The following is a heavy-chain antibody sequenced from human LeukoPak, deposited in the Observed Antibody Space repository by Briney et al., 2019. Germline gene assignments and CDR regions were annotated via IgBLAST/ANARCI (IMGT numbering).Heavy chain of an antibody. V-gene: IGHV4-38-2*02. J-gene: IGHJ4*02. CDR2: IYHSGHT. D-gene: IGHD1-1*01. Sequence: SETLSLTCTVSGYSISNDLYWGWIRQPPGKGLEWIGSIYHSGHTYYNPSLKSRVTLSINTSKNQFSLKLNSVTAADTAVYFCARRAYSTAYWKHFDSWGQGILVTVSS. CDR3: ARRAYSTAYWKHFDS. CDR1: GYSISNDLY.